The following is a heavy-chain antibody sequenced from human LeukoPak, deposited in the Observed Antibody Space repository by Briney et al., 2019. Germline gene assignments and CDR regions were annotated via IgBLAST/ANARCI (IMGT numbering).Heavy chain of an antibody. CDR3: ARDLPGGYYDSSGSYPNWFDP. CDR1: GGSISSCY. V-gene: IGHV4-4*07. CDR2: IYTSGST. D-gene: IGHD3-22*01. Sequence: SETLSLTCTVSGGSISSCYWSWIRQPAGKGLEWIGRIYTSGSTNYNPSLKSRVTMSVDTSKNQFSLKLSSVTAADTAVYYCARDLPGGYYDSSGSYPNWFDPWGQGTLVTVSS. J-gene: IGHJ5*02.